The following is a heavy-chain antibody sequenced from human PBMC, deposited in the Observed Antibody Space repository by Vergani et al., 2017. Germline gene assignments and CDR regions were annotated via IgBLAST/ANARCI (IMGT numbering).Heavy chain of an antibody. CDR3: AREFRSPLQLYYYYGMDV. V-gene: IGHV1-18*01. CDR1: GYTFTSYG. Sequence: QVQLVQSGAEVKKPGASVKVSCKASGYTFTSYGISWVRQAPGQGLEWMGWISAYNGNTNYAQKLQGRVTMTTDTSTSTAYMELRSLISDDTAVYYCAREFRSPLQLYYYYGMDVWGQGTTVTVSS. D-gene: IGHD5-18*01. CDR2: ISAYNGNT. J-gene: IGHJ6*02.